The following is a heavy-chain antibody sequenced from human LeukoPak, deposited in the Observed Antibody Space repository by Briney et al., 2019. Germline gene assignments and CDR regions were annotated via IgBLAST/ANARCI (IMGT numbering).Heavy chain of an antibody. CDR3: ERHEGSGSYYCY. V-gene: IGHV5-51*01. CDR1: GYRFTTYW. CDR2: ISPDDSEI. J-gene: IGHJ4*02. Sequence: GESLKTPCKGSGYRFTTYWIAWVRQIPGRGLEGMGIISPDDSEIRNSPSCLGQGHISADKSTSTAYLQWTRLQPSHTAIYYCERHEGSGSYYCYWGQGTLVTVSS. D-gene: IGHD1-26*01.